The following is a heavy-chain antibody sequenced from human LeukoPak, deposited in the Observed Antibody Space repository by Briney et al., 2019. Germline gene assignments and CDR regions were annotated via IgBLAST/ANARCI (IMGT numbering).Heavy chain of an antibody. Sequence: GGSLRLSCAASGLTFSSYSMNWVRQAPGKGLEWVSYISSSSSTIYYADSVKGRFTISRDNAKNSLYLQMNSLRAEDTAVYYCAREGQQLVWGSYYYGMDVWGQGTTVTVSS. V-gene: IGHV3-48*01. CDR3: AREGQQLVWGSYYYGMDV. D-gene: IGHD6-13*01. CDR1: GLTFSSYS. J-gene: IGHJ6*02. CDR2: ISSSSSTI.